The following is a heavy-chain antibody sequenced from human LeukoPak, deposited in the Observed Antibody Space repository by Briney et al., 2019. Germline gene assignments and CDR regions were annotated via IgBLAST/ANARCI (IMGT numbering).Heavy chain of an antibody. CDR3: ARDQYDTWSRRGNFDS. Sequence: GGSLRLSCAASGLSFSFYAMSWVRQAPGKGLEWVANIKLDGSEKNYVDSVKGRFTISRDNTKHSLYLQMNSLRVEDTAVFYCARDQYDTWSRRGNFDSWGQGTLVIVSS. J-gene: IGHJ4*02. V-gene: IGHV3-7*03. CDR1: GLSFSFYA. D-gene: IGHD3-3*01. CDR2: IKLDGSEK.